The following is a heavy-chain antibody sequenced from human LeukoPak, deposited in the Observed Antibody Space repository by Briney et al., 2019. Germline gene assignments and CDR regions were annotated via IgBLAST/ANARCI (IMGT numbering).Heavy chain of an antibody. CDR1: VFTVISNY. Sequence: GGSLRLSCASSVFTVISNYMSWVRQARGKGLDGVSFIYCGGSTYYADSVKSRFNISRDNSKNTLYLQMTSLRAAETAVYYCARANYYGSGTFDYWGQGTLVTVSS. CDR3: ARANYYGSGTFDY. CDR2: IYCGGST. V-gene: IGHV3-66*01. J-gene: IGHJ4*02. D-gene: IGHD3-10*01.